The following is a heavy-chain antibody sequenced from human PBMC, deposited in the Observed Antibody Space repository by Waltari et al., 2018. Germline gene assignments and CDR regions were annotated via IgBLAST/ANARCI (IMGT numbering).Heavy chain of an antibody. CDR3: ARGVGDFDY. Sequence: QVQLVQSGAEEKKPGASVKGSCEASGYTVTGYYMHWVLTAPVQGLEWMGRSNPKSGGKNYDKKFKGRFTMPRDTSISTAYMELSRLSSEDRAFYSGARGVGDFDYWGQGTLVTVSS. V-gene: IGHV1-2*06. D-gene: IGHD3-16*01. CDR2: SNPKSGGK. CDR1: GYTVTGYY. J-gene: IGHJ4*02.